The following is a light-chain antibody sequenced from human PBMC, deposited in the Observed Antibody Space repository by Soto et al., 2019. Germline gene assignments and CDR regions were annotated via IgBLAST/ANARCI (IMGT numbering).Light chain of an antibody. CDR1: QSITIY. CDR3: QQTYNNVWT. Sequence: DLQMTQSPSSLSASVGDTVTITCRASQSITIYLNWYRQKSGRAPELLMYAASTLKSDVPSRFSGSGSATDFTLTISSLQSEDFASYYYQQTYNNVWTFGQGTKVEIK. CDR2: AAS. J-gene: IGKJ1*01. V-gene: IGKV1-39*01.